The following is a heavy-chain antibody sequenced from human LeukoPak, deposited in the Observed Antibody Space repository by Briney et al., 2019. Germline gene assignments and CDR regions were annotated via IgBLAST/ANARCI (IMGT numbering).Heavy chain of an antibody. CDR2: IYYSGST. J-gene: IGHJ4*02. D-gene: IGHD3-22*01. CDR1: GGSISSYY. Sequence: SETLSLACTVSGGSISSYYWSWIRQPPGKGLEWIGYIYYSGSTNYNPSLKSRVTISVDTSKNQFSLKLSSVTAADTAVYYCARLHLDSSGYYFDYWGQGTLVTVSS. CDR3: ARLHLDSSGYYFDY. V-gene: IGHV4-59*01.